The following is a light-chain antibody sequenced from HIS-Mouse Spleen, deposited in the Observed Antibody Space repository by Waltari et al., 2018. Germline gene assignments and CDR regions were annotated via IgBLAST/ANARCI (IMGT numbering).Light chain of an antibody. CDR3: QQYGSSWT. V-gene: IGKV3-20*01. Sequence: EIVLTQSPGTLSLSPGERATLSCRARQRVSSSYLAGYQQKPGQAPRLLIYGASSRATGIPDRFSGSGSGTDFTLTISRLGPEDFAVYYCQQYGSSWTFGQGTKVEIK. CDR1: QRVSSSY. CDR2: GAS. J-gene: IGKJ1*01.